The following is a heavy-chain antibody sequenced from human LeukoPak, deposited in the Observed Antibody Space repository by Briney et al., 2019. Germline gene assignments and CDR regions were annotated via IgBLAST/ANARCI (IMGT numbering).Heavy chain of an antibody. CDR1: GFTFDDYG. D-gene: IGHD1-26*01. Sequence: GGSLRHSSAASGFTFDDYGGHWVRQVPGKGLEWVAFMRRGGGLKYYADSVKGRFTISIDNSKDKVYLEMNSLRPEDTALYFSARESRSGSCDAWGQGSLVTVSS. V-gene: IGHV3-30*02. CDR2: MRRGGGLK. CDR3: ARESRSGSCDA. J-gene: IGHJ5*02.